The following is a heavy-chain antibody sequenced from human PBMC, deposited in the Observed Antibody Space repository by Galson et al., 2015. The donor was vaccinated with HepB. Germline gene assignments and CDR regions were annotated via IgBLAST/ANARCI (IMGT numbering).Heavy chain of an antibody. V-gene: IGHV3-9*01. D-gene: IGHD1-26*01. CDR2: ISWKSGSI. J-gene: IGHJ4*02. CDR3: AKDRGVSGNYPNFDH. Sequence: SLRLSCAASGFTFDDYAMHWVRQAPGKGLEWVSGISWKSGSIGYADSVKGRFTISRDNAKNSLYLQMNSLRAEDTALYYCAKDRGVSGNYPNFDHWGQGTLVTVSS. CDR1: GFTFDDYA.